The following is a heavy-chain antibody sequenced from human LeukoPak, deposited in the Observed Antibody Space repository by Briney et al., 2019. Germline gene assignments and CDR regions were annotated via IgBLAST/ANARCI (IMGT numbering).Heavy chain of an antibody. J-gene: IGHJ5*02. CDR1: GFTFSSYG. CDR3: ARDRNYGDQEPWFDP. D-gene: IGHD4-17*01. Sequence: PGGSLRLSCAASGFTFSSYGMHWVRQAPGKGLEWVAVIWYDGSNKYYADSVKGRFTISRDNSKNTLYLQMNSVRAEDTAVYYCARDRNYGDQEPWFDPWGQGTLVTVSS. V-gene: IGHV3-33*01. CDR2: IWYDGSNK.